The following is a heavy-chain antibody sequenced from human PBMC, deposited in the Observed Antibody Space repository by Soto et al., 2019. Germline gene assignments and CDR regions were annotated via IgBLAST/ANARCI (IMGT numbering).Heavy chain of an antibody. Sequence: GGSLRLSCAASGFPFSHAWMSWVRQSPGKGLEWVGRIKSKTDGGTTDYAAPVKGRFTISRDDSKNTLYLQMNSLKTEETAVYYCTTAPYSSESGVDYWGQGTVVTIYS. J-gene: IGHJ4*02. D-gene: IGHD6-25*01. CDR1: GFPFSHAW. V-gene: IGHV3-15*01. CDR2: IKSKTDGGTT. CDR3: TTAPYSSESGVDY.